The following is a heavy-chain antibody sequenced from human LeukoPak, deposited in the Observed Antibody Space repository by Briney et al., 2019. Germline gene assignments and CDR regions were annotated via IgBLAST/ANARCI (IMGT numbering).Heavy chain of an antibody. J-gene: IGHJ4*02. CDR1: GGSISSGGYY. D-gene: IGHD1-7*01. V-gene: IGHV4-31*03. CDR3: ASSPYNWNLEGNFDY. Sequence: SETLSLTCTVSGGSISSGGYYWSWIRQHPGKGLEWIGYIYYSGSTYYNPSLKSRVTISVDTSKNQFSLKLSSVTAADTAVYYCASSPYNWNLEGNFDYWGQGTLVTVSS. CDR2: IYYSGST.